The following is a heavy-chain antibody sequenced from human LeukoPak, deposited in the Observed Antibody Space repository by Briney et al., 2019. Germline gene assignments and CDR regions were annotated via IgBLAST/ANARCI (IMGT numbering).Heavy chain of an antibody. CDR3: ARAPSGETLSPYFFDY. Sequence: ASVKVSCKASGYTFTSYGISWVRQAPGQGLEWMGRIIPIFGTTNYAQKFLGRVTMTSDESTSTVYLELSSLRSEDTAVYSCARAPSGETLSPYFFDYWGQGTLVTVSS. J-gene: IGHJ4*02. D-gene: IGHD7-27*01. CDR2: IIPIFGTT. CDR1: GYTFTSYG. V-gene: IGHV1-69*13.